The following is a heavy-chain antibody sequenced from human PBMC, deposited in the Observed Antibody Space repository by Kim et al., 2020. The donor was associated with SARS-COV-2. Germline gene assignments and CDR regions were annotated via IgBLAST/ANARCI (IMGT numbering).Heavy chain of an antibody. Sequence: GGSLRLSCAASGFTFSNYAMSWVRQAPGKGLECVSAISGSGYTTYYADSVKGRFTISRDNSQNTLFLQMNSLRAEDTAVYYCAKDRPATAIDYFDYWGQGTLVTVSS. D-gene: IGHD2-21*02. CDR3: AKDRPATAIDYFDY. CDR2: ISGSGYTT. J-gene: IGHJ4*02. CDR1: GFTFSNYA. V-gene: IGHV3-23*01.